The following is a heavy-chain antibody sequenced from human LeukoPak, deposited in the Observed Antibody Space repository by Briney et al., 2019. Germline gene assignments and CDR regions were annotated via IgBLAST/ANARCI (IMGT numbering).Heavy chain of an antibody. CDR2: IYYSGST. D-gene: IGHD6-19*01. CDR1: GGSISSYY. J-gene: IGHJ4*02. Sequence: KTSETLSLTCTVSGGSISSYYWSWIRQPPGKGLEWIGYIYYSGSTNYNPSLKSRVTISVDTSKNQFSLKLSSVTAADTAVYYCARHATYSSGWYVDYWGQGTLVTVSS. V-gene: IGHV4-59*08. CDR3: ARHATYSSGWYVDY.